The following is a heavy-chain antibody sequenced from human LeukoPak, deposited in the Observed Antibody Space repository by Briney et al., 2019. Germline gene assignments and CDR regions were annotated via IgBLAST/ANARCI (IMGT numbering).Heavy chain of an antibody. CDR2: ISYDGSNK. J-gene: IGHJ4*02. V-gene: IGHV3-30*03. Sequence: QTGGSLRLSCAASGFTFSSYGMHWVCQAPGKGLEWVAVISYDGSNKYYADSVKGRFTISRDNSKNTLYLQMNSLRAEDTAVYYCASGYSSSWYRDYWGQGTLVTVSS. CDR3: ASGYSSSWYRDY. D-gene: IGHD6-13*01. CDR1: GFTFSSYG.